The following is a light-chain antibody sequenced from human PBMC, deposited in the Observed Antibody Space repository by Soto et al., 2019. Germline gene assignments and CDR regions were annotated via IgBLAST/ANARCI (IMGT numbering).Light chain of an antibody. CDR1: QTISNY. CDR3: QQGYWTPTT. CDR2: AAS. J-gene: IGKJ5*01. V-gene: IGKV1-39*01. Sequence: ITCRASQTISNYLNWYQQKPGKAPKLLIYAASSLQSGVPSRFSGSGSGTDFTLNISILQPHAFATALPQQGYWTPTTLDQGTRLGL.